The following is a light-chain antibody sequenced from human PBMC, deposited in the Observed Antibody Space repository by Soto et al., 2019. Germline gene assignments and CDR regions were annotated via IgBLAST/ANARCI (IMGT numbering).Light chain of an antibody. J-gene: IGKJ5*01. CDR2: WAS. CDR1: QSISSN. Sequence: DIQMTQSPSSLSASVGDRVTITCRASQSISSNLNWYQQKPGQPPKLLIYWASIRESGVPDRFSGSGSGTDFSLTISSVQAEDVAVYYCHQDYDSPLTVGQGTRLEIK. CDR3: HQDYDSPLT. V-gene: IGKV1-27*01.